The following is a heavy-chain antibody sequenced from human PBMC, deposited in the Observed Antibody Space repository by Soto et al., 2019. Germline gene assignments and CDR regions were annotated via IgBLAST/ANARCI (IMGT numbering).Heavy chain of an antibody. J-gene: IGHJ4*02. CDR2: IIPIFGTA. CDR1: GGTFSSYA. V-gene: IGHV1-69*13. Sequence: SSVKVSCKASGGTFSSYAISWVQQAPGQGLEWMGGIIPIFGTANYAQKFQGRVTITADESTSTAYMELSSLRSEDTAVYYCATALYCTNGVCYAVFEYWGQGTLVTVSS. D-gene: IGHD2-8*01. CDR3: ATALYCTNGVCYAVFEY.